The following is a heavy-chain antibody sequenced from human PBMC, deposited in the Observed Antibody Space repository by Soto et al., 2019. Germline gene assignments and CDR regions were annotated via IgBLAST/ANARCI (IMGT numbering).Heavy chain of an antibody. V-gene: IGHV2-5*02. CDR1: GFSLSTSGVG. Sequence: QITLKESGPTLVKPTQTLTLTCTFSGFSLSTSGVGVGWIRQPPGKALEWLALIYWDDDKPYSPSLKSRLTITKDTSKNQVVLTMTNMDPVDTAIYCCAHTTFGGAFDIWGQGTMVSVSS. CDR2: IYWDDDK. J-gene: IGHJ3*02. D-gene: IGHD3-16*01. CDR3: AHTTFGGAFDI.